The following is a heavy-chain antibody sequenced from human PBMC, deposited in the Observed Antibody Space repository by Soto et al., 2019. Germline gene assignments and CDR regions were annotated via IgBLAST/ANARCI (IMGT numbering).Heavy chain of an antibody. CDR2: VTTSGDTV. D-gene: IGHD3-10*01. CDR1: GFTFSRYN. Sequence: EVQLVESGGGLVQPGGSLRLSCVASGFTFSRYNIHWVRQAPGKGLEWVAYVTTSGDTVFYADSVEGRFAISRDVATNSGHLQMHSLGDEDTAVYYCVREEASGSSGLTYHYYYNGMDVWGQGTTVTVSS. CDR3: VREEASGSSGLTYHYYYNGMDV. J-gene: IGHJ6*02. V-gene: IGHV3-48*02.